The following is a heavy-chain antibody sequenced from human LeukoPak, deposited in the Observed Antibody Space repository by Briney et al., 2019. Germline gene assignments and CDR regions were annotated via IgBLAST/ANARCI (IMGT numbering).Heavy chain of an antibody. CDR2: ISSSYI. D-gene: IGHD1-26*01. J-gene: IGHJ4*02. Sequence: GRSLRLSCAAPGFTFSSYSMNWVRQAPGKGLEWVSSISSSYIYYADSVKGRFTISRDNAKNSLYLQMNSLRAEDTAVYYCARAASGSYAYWGQGTLVTVSS. CDR1: GFTFSSYS. V-gene: IGHV3-21*01. CDR3: ARAASGSYAY.